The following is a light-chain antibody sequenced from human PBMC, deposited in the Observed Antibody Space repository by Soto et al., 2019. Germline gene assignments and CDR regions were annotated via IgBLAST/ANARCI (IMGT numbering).Light chain of an antibody. J-gene: IGKJ3*01. V-gene: IGKV3-11*01. CDR2: DAS. Sequence: EIVLTQSPATLSLSPGERATLSCRASQSVSSYLAWYQQKPGQAPRILIYDASNRATGIPARFSGSGSGTDFTLTISSLEPEDFVVYYCQQRSNWPPFTFGPGTKVDIK. CDR3: QQRSNWPPFT. CDR1: QSVSSY.